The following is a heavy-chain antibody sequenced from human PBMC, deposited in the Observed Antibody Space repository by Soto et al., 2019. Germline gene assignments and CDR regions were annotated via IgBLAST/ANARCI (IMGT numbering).Heavy chain of an antibody. J-gene: IGHJ1*01. V-gene: IGHV1-18*01. CDR1: GYTFTSYG. CDR3: AVTLAAPNRKYFQH. D-gene: IGHD6-13*01. Sequence: GASVKVSCKAXGYTFTSYGISWVRQAPGQGLEWMGWISAYNGNTNYAQKLQGRVTMTTDTSTSTAYMELRSLRSDDTAVYYCAVTLAAPNRKYFQHWGQGTLVTVS. CDR2: ISAYNGNT.